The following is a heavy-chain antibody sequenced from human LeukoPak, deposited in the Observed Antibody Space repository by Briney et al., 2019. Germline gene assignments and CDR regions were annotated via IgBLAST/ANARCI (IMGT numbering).Heavy chain of an antibody. CDR3: VRSGGYATAIRYFDL. CDR1: GFSFGGYA. Sequence: GGSLRLSCAASGFSFGGYALHWVRQAPGKGLEWVAGISWNSGDIVNADSVKGRFTISRDNAKNSLYLQMDSLRTEDTALYYCVRSGGYATAIRYFDLWGRGTLVTVSS. D-gene: IGHD2-21*02. J-gene: IGHJ2*01. CDR2: ISWNSGDI. V-gene: IGHV3-9*01.